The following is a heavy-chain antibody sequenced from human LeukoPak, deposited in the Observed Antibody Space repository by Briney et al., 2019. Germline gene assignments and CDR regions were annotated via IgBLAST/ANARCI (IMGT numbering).Heavy chain of an antibody. CDR3: ARGQGATVPQVGKNWFDP. V-gene: IGHV4-34*01. Sequence: PSEALSLTCAVYIDSFSNYHWNWIRQTPAKGMEWVGEVNESGGTNISPSLRRRVILSVDTSKNQSSLKLISATVEDTAIYYCARGQGATVPQVGKNWFDPWGQGTRVTVSS. CDR2: VNESGGT. J-gene: IGHJ5*02. D-gene: IGHD1-26*01. CDR1: IDSFSNYH.